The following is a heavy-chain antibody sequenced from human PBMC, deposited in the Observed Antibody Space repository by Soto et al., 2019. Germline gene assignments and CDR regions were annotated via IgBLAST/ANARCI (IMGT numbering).Heavy chain of an antibody. CDR2: ISYDGSNK. CDR3: AKDFLTMIVVVTYPSGMDV. D-gene: IGHD3-22*01. Sequence: GGSLRLSCAASGFTFSSYGMHWVRQAPGKGLEWVAVISYDGSNKYYADSVKGRFTISRDNSKNTLYLQMNSLRAEDTAVYYCAKDFLTMIVVVTYPSGMDVWGQGTTVTV. J-gene: IGHJ6*02. V-gene: IGHV3-30*18. CDR1: GFTFSSYG.